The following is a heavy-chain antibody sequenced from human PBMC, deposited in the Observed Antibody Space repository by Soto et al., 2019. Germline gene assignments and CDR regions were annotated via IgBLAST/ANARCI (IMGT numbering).Heavy chain of an antibody. J-gene: IGHJ6*02. V-gene: IGHV3-30*18. CDR1: GFTFSSYG. Sequence: GGSLRHSCAASGFTFSSYGMHWVRQAPGKGLEWVAVISYDGSNKYYADSVKGRFTISRDNSKNTLYLQMNSLRAEDTAVYYCAKDHSSSSYYYYYGMDVWGQGTTVTVSS. CDR3: AKDHSSSSYYYYYGMDV. D-gene: IGHD6-6*01. CDR2: ISYDGSNK.